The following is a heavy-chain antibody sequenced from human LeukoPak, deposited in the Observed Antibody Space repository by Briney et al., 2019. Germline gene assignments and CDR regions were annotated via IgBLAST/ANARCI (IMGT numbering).Heavy chain of an antibody. D-gene: IGHD3-10*01. J-gene: IGHJ4*02. CDR2: INHSGST. CDR1: GGSFSGYY. CDR3: ARGGGQLLWFGELLFDY. Sequence: SETLSLTCAVYGGSFSGYYWSWIRQPPGKGLEWIGEINHSGSTNYNPSLKSRVTISVDTSKNQFSLKLSSVTAADTVVYYCARGGGQLLWFGELLFDYWGQGTLVTVSS. V-gene: IGHV4-34*01.